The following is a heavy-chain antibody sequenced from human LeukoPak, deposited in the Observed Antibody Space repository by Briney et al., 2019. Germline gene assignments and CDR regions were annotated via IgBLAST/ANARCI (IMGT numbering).Heavy chain of an antibody. D-gene: IGHD3-22*01. CDR3: AKDRDYYDSSGYPTYIDY. Sequence: PGGSLRLSCAASGFTFSSYAMSWDRQAPGKGLEWVSAISGSGGSTYYADSVKGRFTISRDNSKNTLYLQMNSLRAEDTAVYYCAKDRDYYDSSGYPTYIDYWGQGTLVTVSS. J-gene: IGHJ4*02. CDR2: ISGSGGST. V-gene: IGHV3-23*01. CDR1: GFTFSSYA.